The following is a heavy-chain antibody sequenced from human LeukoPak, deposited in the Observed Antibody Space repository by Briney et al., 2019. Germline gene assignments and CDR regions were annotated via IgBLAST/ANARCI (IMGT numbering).Heavy chain of an antibody. CDR1: GFTFSNYA. J-gene: IGHJ6*02. V-gene: IGHV3-23*01. D-gene: IGHD3-10*01. CDR2: ISDSGGTT. CDR3: AKVPYSDYGSGRPPFMDV. Sequence: GGSLRLSCAASGFTFSNYAMSWVHQAPGKGLEWVSTISDSGGTTYSADSVKGRFTISRDNYKNTLYLQMDSLRAEDAAIYYCAKVPYSDYGSGRPPFMDVWGQGTTVAVSS.